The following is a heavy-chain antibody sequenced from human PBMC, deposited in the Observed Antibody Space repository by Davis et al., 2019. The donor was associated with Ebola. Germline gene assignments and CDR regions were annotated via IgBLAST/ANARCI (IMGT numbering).Heavy chain of an antibody. CDR2: INPSGGST. Sequence: ASVKVSCKASGYTFTSYDINWVRQAPGQGLEWMGIINPSGGSTSYAQKFQGRVTMTRDTSTSTVYMELSSLRSEDTAVYYCARYLAALGLFDYWGQGTLVTVSS. J-gene: IGHJ4*02. CDR3: ARYLAALGLFDY. V-gene: IGHV1-46*01. CDR1: GYTFTSYD. D-gene: IGHD6-6*01.